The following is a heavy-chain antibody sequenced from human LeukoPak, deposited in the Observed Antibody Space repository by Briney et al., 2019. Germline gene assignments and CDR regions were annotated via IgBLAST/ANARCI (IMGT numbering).Heavy chain of an antibody. J-gene: IGHJ4*02. CDR1: GFTVSSNY. V-gene: IGHV3-66*02. CDR3: ARVLYSYGLEYFDY. CDR2: IYSGGST. D-gene: IGHD5-18*01. Sequence: GGSLRLSCAASGFTVSSNYMSWVRQAPGKGLEWVSVIYSGGSTYYADSVKGRFTISRDNSKNTLYLQMNSLRAEDTAVYYCARVLYSYGLEYFDYWGQGTLVTVSS.